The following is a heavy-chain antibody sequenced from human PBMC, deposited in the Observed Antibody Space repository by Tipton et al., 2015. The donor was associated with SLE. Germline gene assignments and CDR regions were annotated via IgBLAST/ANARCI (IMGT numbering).Heavy chain of an antibody. D-gene: IGHD3-3*01. CDR1: GYTFTNYW. Sequence: QLVQSGAEVKKPGESLKISCKTSGYTFTNYWIGWVRQMPGKGLEWMGIIYPGDSDIRYTPSFQRHVTISADKSISTAYLQLTSLRASDTAMYYCARPARVLEWFSAFDIWGQGTMVTVSS. J-gene: IGHJ3*02. V-gene: IGHV5-51*03. CDR2: IYPGDSDI. CDR3: ARPARVLEWFSAFDI.